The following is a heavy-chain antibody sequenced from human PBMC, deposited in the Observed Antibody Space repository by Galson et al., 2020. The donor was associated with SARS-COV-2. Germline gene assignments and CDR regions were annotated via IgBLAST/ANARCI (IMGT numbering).Heavy chain of an antibody. Sequence: SETLSLTCNVSGDSMSNYYWVWIRQPPGKRLEWIGYVHYTESTNYNPSLKSRVTVSIATSESQFSLNLSSVTAADTAMYYFGDYFDYWGQGLFVTVSS. CDR2: VHYTEST. CDR1: GDSMSNYY. V-gene: IGHV4-59*01. CDR3: GDYFDY. D-gene: IGHD4-17*01. J-gene: IGHJ4*02.